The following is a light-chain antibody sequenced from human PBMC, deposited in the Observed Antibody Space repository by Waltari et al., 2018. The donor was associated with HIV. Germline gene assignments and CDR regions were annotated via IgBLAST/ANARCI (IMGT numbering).Light chain of an antibody. Sequence: EVVMTQSPATMSVSPGDRVTLSCKTSHSLSTHVAWHQQRPGQAPQLLIYDASTRAPDIPTRFSGSGSGTQFSLTITDMKSDDFAVYYCQQYANWPITFGRGTRL. CDR1: HSLSTH. CDR2: DAS. CDR3: QQYANWPIT. J-gene: IGKJ5*01. V-gene: IGKV3D-15*01.